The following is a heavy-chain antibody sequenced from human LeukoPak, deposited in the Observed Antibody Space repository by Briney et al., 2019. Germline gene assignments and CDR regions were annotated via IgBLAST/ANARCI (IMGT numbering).Heavy chain of an antibody. V-gene: IGHV4-38-2*02. CDR1: GYSISSGYY. CDR3: ARGGGGNEFDY. CDR2: IYHSGSA. J-gene: IGHJ4*02. Sequence: SETLSLTCTVSGYSISSGYYWGWIRQPPGKGLEGIGSIYHSGSASYNPSLKSRVTISVDTPKNQFSLKLRSVTAADTAVYHCARGGGGNEFDYWGQGTLVTVSS. D-gene: IGHD1-1*01.